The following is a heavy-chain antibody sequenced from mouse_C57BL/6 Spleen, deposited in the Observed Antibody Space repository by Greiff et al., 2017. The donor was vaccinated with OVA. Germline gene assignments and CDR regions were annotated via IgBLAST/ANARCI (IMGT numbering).Heavy chain of an antibody. V-gene: IGHV5-16*01. D-gene: IGHD2-3*01. Sequence: EVKLMESEGGLVQPGSSMKLSCTASGFTFSDYYMAWVRQVPEKGLEWVANINYDGSSTYYLDSLKSRFIISRDNAKNILYLQMSSLKSEDTATYYCARAPYEGAMDYWGQGTSVTVSS. CDR2: INYDGSST. CDR1: GFTFSDYY. CDR3: ARAPYEGAMDY. J-gene: IGHJ4*01.